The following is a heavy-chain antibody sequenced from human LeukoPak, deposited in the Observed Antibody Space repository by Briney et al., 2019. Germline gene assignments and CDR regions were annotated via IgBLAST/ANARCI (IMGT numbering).Heavy chain of an antibody. CDR3: ARSVLLREGDPLDS. CDR2: MNPNSGNT. J-gene: IGHJ4*02. D-gene: IGHD3-22*01. Sequence: GASVKVSCKASGYTFTSYDINWVRQATGQGLEWMGWMNPNSGNTGYAQKFQGRVTMTRNTSIITAYMELSSLRSEDTAVYYCARSVLLREGDPLDSWGQGTLVTVSS. V-gene: IGHV1-8*01. CDR1: GYTFTSYD.